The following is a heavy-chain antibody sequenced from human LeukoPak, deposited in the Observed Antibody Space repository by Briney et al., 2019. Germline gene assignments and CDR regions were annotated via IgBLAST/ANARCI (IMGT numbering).Heavy chain of an antibody. CDR3: ASKRYFDY. J-gene: IGHJ4*01. CDR1: GFTFSNYE. CDR2: ISSIGSTI. Sequence: GGSLRLSCADSGFTFSNYEINWVRQAPGKGLEWVSYISSIGSTISYADSVKGRFTISRDNANNSLYLQMNSLRAEDTAVYYCASKRYFDYWGQGTLVTVSS. V-gene: IGHV3-48*03.